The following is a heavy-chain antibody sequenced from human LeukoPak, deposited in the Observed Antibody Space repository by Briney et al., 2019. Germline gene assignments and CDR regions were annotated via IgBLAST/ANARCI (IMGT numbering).Heavy chain of an antibody. V-gene: IGHV3-30*02. CDR2: IRYDGSNK. CDR1: GFTFSSYG. Sequence: GGSLRLSCAASGFTFSSYGMHWVRQAPGKGLEWVAFIRYDGSNKYYADSVKGRFTISRDNAKNSLYLQMNSLRAEDTAVYYCARVYPQRLVLGGVDYWGQGTLVTVSS. D-gene: IGHD6-13*01. CDR3: ARVYPQRLVLGGVDY. J-gene: IGHJ4*02.